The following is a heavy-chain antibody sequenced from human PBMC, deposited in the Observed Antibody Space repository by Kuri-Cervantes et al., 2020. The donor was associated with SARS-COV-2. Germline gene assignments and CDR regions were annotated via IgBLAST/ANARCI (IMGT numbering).Heavy chain of an antibody. Sequence: GGSLRLSCAASGFTFSSYAMSWVRQAPGKGLEWVSAISGSGGSTYYADSVKGRFTISRENSKNTLYLQMNSLRAEDTAVYYCARGDSSGWYYYFDYWGQGTLVTVSS. CDR2: ISGSGGST. D-gene: IGHD6-19*01. J-gene: IGHJ4*02. CDR3: ARGDSSGWYYYFDY. V-gene: IGHV3-23*01. CDR1: GFTFSSYA.